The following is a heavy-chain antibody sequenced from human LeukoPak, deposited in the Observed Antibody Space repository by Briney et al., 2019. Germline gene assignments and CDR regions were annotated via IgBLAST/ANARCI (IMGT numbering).Heavy chain of an antibody. CDR3: AKQSLYDSSGHFHY. V-gene: IGHV3-23*01. CDR1: GFTFSSYA. CDR2: LTGSGGYT. Sequence: PGGSLRLSRAASGFTFSSYAMTWVRQAPGKGLEWVSTLTGSGGYTYYADSVKGRFTISRDNSKNTQFLRMNSLRAEDTAVYFCAKQSLYDSSGHFHYWGQGTLVTVSS. J-gene: IGHJ4*02. D-gene: IGHD3-22*01.